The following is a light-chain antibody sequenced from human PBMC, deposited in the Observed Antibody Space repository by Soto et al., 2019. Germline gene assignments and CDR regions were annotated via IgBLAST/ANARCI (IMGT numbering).Light chain of an antibody. CDR1: SSNIGAGHV. V-gene: IGLV1-40*01. CDR3: QSYDNGLSAAV. Sequence: QSVLTQPPSVSGAPAQRVTISCTGSSSNIGAGHVVHWYQQFPGRAPNLLIYGSSNRPSGVPDRFSGSKSGTSASLAITGLQAEDEADYYCQSYDNGLSAAVFGGGTKLTVL. CDR2: GSS. J-gene: IGLJ2*01.